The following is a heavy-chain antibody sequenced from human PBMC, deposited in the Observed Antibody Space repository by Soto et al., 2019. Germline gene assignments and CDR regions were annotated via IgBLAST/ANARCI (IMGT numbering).Heavy chain of an antibody. V-gene: IGHV3-9*01. CDR2: ISWNSGSI. CDR3: AKDPRRRSSGWFDY. Sequence: EVQLVESGGGLVQPGRSLRLSCAASGFTFDDYAMHWVRQAPGKGLEWVSGISWNSGSIGYADSVKGRFTISRDNAKNSLYLQMNSLRAEDTALYYCAKDPRRRSSGWFDYWGQGTLVTVSS. CDR1: GFTFDDYA. D-gene: IGHD6-19*01. J-gene: IGHJ4*02.